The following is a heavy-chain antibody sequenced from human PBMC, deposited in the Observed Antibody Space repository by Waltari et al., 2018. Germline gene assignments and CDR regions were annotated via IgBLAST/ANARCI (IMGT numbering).Heavy chain of an antibody. V-gene: IGHV3-30*02. CDR1: GFTFSSYG. Sequence: QVQLVESGGGVVQPGGSLRLSCAASGFTFSSYGMHWVRQAPGKGLGWVAFIRYDGSNKYYADSVKGRFTISRDNSKNTLYLQMNSLRAEDTAVYYCAKKGIRVVTLDYWGQGTLVTVSS. D-gene: IGHD3-3*01. CDR3: AKKGIRVVTLDY. CDR2: IRYDGSNK. J-gene: IGHJ4*02.